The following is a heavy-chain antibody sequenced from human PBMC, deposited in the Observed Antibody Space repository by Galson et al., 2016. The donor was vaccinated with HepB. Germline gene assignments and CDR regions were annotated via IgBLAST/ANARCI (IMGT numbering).Heavy chain of an antibody. CDR3: AREGDGAYFDY. CDR1: GDALRNLA. CDR2: ILPIIGTG. J-gene: IGHJ4*02. D-gene: IGHD3-16*01. Sequence: SVKVSCKASGDALRNLAINWVRQAPGQGLGWMGGILPIIGTGKYAQKFQDRLTIVADKSTSTNYMELRSLRSEDTAVYYCAREGDGAYFDYWGQGTLVSVSS. V-gene: IGHV1-69*06.